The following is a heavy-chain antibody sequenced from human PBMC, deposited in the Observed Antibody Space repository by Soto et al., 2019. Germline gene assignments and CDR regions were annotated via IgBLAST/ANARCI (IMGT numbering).Heavy chain of an antibody. V-gene: IGHV4-34*01. CDR1: GGSFSGYY. Sequence: SETLSLTCAVYGGSFSGYYWSWIRQPPGKGLEWIGEINHSGSTNYNPSLKSRVTISVDTSKNQFSLKLSSVTAADTAVYYCARAFRYYYGMDVWGQGTTVTVSS. CDR3: ARAFRYYYGMDV. J-gene: IGHJ6*02. CDR2: INHSGST.